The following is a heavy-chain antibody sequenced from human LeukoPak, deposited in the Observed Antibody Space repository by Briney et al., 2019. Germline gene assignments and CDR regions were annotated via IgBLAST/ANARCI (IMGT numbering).Heavy chain of an antibody. Sequence: PGGSLRLSCAASGFTVSSNYMSWVRQAPGKGLEWVSVIYSGGSTYYADSVKGRFTISRDNSKNTLYLQMNSLRAEDTAVYYCASQSIAARPLDYWGQGTLVTVSS. CDR2: IYSGGST. CDR3: ASQSIAARPLDY. V-gene: IGHV3-53*01. D-gene: IGHD6-6*01. CDR1: GFTVSSNY. J-gene: IGHJ4*02.